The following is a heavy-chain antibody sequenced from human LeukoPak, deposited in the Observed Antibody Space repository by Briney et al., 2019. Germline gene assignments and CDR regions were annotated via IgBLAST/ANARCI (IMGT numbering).Heavy chain of an antibody. CDR3: AKESGYDVDLEY. CDR1: GFTFSTYL. V-gene: IGHV3-74*01. J-gene: IGHJ4*02. D-gene: IGHD5-12*01. CDR2: INTDGSTT. Sequence: PGGSLRLSCAGSGFTFSTYLMHWVRQAPGGGLVWVSGINTDGSTTSYADSVKGRFTISRDNAKNTVYLQMSSLRAEDTAVYYCAKESGYDVDLEYWGQGALVTVSS.